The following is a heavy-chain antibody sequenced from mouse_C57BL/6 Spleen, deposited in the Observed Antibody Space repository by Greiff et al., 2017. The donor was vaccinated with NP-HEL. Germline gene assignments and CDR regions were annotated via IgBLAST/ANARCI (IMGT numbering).Heavy chain of an antibody. J-gene: IGHJ3*01. Sequence: ESGPGLVKPSQSLSLTCSVTGYSITSGYYWNWIRQFPGNQLEWMGYISYDGSNNYNPSLKNRISITRDTSKNQFFLKLNSVTTEDTATYYCAREAYGSSYRFAYWGQGTLVTVSA. CDR1: GYSITSGYY. CDR3: AREAYGSSYRFAY. V-gene: IGHV3-6*01. D-gene: IGHD1-1*01. CDR2: ISYDGSN.